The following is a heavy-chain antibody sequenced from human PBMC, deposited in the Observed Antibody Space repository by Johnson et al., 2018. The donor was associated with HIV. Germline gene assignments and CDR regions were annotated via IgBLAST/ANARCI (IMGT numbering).Heavy chain of an antibody. CDR1: GFIFSSYA. CDR2: ISYDGSNK. D-gene: IGHD2-21*02. Sequence: QVQLVESGGGVVQPGRSLRLSCAASGFIFSSYAMHWVRQAPGKGLEWVAVISYDGSNKYYADSVKGRFTISRDNSKNTLYLQVNSLKTEDTAVYYCARSPASRVGDSFAFVIGGQGTMVTVSS. CDR3: ARSPASRVGDSFAFVI. J-gene: IGHJ3*02. V-gene: IGHV3-30-3*01.